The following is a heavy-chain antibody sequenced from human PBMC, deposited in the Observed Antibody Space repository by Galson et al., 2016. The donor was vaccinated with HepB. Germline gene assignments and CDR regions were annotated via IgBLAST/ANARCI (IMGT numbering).Heavy chain of an antibody. CDR2: IYYSGST. V-gene: IGHV4-39*07. CDR3: ARGWLSDDY. D-gene: IGHD3-9*01. Sequence: SETLSLTCTVSGGSISSGSYYWAWIRQPPGKRLEWLGSIYYSGSTYHNPSLKSRVTMSEDTSKNQFSLKLNSVTAADTAVYYCARGWLSDDYWGQGTLVTVSS. J-gene: IGHJ4*02. CDR1: GGSISSGSYY.